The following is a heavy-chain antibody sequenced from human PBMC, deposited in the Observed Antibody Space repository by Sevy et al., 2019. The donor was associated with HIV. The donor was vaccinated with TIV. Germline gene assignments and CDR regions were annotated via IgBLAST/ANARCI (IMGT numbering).Heavy chain of an antibody. J-gene: IGHJ4*02. CDR1: GFTFSNAW. CDR3: TTDSKKRRLSALLDY. CDR2: IKSKTDGGTT. Sequence: GGSLRLSCAASGFTFSNAWMSWVRQAPGKGLEWVGRIKSKTDGGTTDYAAPVKGRLTTSRDNSKNTLKLQMNSLKTEDTAIYYCTTDSKKRRLSALLDYWGQGTLVTVSS. V-gene: IGHV3-15*01.